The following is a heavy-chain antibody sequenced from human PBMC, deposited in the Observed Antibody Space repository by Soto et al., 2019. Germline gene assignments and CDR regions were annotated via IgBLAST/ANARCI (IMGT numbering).Heavy chain of an antibody. CDR1: GGTFSSYA. V-gene: IGHV1-69*12. CDR2: IIPIFGTA. D-gene: IGHD2-2*01. CDR3: ARHVPAAGYYYGMGV. J-gene: IGHJ6*02. Sequence: QVQLVQSGAEVKKPGSSVKVSCKASGGTFSSYAISWVRQAPGQGLEWMGGIIPIFGTANYAQKFQGRVTITAAESTSTAYMELSSLRSEDPGVYFWARHVPAAGYYYGMGVWGQGTTVTVSS.